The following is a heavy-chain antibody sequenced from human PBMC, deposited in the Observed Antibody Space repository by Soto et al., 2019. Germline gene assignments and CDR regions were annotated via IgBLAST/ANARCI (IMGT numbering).Heavy chain of an antibody. D-gene: IGHD1-26*01. Sequence: GGSLRLSCAASGFIFENFGVSWVRQAPGKGLEWISSISGSGFKKYYADSVKGRFTISRDNSKSTVYLELNNLSAEDTAVYHCAKNQGVELVPLATVDWFDPWGQGSVVTVSS. CDR1: GFIFENFG. CDR3: AKNQGVELVPLATVDWFDP. J-gene: IGHJ5*02. CDR2: ISGSGFKK. V-gene: IGHV3-23*01.